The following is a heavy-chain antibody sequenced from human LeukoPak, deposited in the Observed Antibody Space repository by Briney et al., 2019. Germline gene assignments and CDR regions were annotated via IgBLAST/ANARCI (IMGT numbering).Heavy chain of an antibody. CDR3: ASLGMATITSTSPFDS. CDR1: GGSFSGYY. CDR2: INHSGST. J-gene: IGHJ4*02. Sequence: SETLSLTCAVYGGSFSGYYWSWIRQPPGKGLEWIGEINHSGSTNYNPSPKSRVTISVDTSKNQFSLKLSSVTAADPAVYYCASLGMATITSTSPFDSWGQGTLFTVSS. D-gene: IGHD5-24*01. V-gene: IGHV4-34*01.